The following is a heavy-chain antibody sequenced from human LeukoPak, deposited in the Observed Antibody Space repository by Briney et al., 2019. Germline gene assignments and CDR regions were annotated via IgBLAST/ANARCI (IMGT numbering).Heavy chain of an antibody. D-gene: IGHD6-19*01. Sequence: PGGSLRLSCAVSEFSLSNYEMNWVRQAPEKGLEWISYISRSGTTKYYADSVQGRFTISRDNDKSSIYLQSNSLRAEDSAIYYCARHRSGIDYWGQGVLVTVSS. CDR2: ISRSGTTK. V-gene: IGHV3-48*03. J-gene: IGHJ4*02. CDR3: ARHRSGIDY. CDR1: EFSLSNYE.